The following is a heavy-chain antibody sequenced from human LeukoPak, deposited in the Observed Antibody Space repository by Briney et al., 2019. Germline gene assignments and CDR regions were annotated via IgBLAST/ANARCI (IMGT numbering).Heavy chain of an antibody. J-gene: IGHJ4*02. CDR1: GFTFSSYA. CDR2: ISGSGGST. V-gene: IGHV3-23*01. D-gene: IGHD3-9*01. CDR3: AKNPDYDILTGTSFGY. Sequence: GGSLRLSCAASGFTFSSYAMSWVRQAPGKGLEWVSAISGSGGSTYYADSVKGRFTISRDNSKNTLYLQMNSLRAEDTAVYYCAKNPDYDILTGTSFGYWGQEALVTVSS.